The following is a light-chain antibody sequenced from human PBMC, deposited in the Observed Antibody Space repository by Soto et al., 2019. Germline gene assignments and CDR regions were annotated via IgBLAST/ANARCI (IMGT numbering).Light chain of an antibody. CDR2: GAS. J-gene: IGKJ1*01. Sequence: EIMLTQSPGTLSLSPGERATLSCRASQSVSSSYLAWYQQKPGQAPRLLIYGASSRATGIPDRFSGSGSGTDFTLTISRLEPEDFAVYYCQQYGTSPRTFGQGPRWIS. V-gene: IGKV3-20*01. CDR3: QQYGTSPRT. CDR1: QSVSSSY.